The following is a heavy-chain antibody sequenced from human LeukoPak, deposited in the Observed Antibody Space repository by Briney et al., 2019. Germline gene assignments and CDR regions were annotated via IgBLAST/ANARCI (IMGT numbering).Heavy chain of an antibody. CDR3: ARDPVVVAATPAVYFDY. CDR1: GFTFSSYG. V-gene: IGHV3-33*08. J-gene: IGHJ4*02. CDR2: IWYDGSNK. D-gene: IGHD2-15*01. Sequence: SGGSLRLSCAASGFTFSSYGMHWVRQAPGKGLEWVAVIWYDGSNKYYADSVKGRFTISRDNSKNTLYLQMNSLRAEDTAVYYCARDPVVVAATPAVYFDYWGQGTLVTVSS.